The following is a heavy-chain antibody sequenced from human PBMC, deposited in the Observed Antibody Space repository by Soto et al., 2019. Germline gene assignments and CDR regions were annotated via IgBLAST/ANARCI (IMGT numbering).Heavy chain of an antibody. J-gene: IGHJ2*01. CDR2: IYASGRT. CDR3: ARHFDVDPSLDQYYFDL. D-gene: IGHD3-9*01. Sequence: QVQLQESGPGLVKPSETLSLTCTVSGVSITPYFWSWIRQPAGKAPEWVGHIYASGRTTYNPSLNSRVTMFVSQTQLSLRLTSVTAADTAVYYCARHFDVDPSLDQYYFDLWGRGALVTVSS. CDR1: GVSITPYF. V-gene: IGHV4-4*07.